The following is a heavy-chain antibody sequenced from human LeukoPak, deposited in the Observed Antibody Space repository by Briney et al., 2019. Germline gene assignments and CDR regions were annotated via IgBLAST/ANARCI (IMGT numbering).Heavy chain of an antibody. CDR2: INHSGST. D-gene: IGHD3-9*01. V-gene: IGHV4-34*01. CDR3: ARGYGHTYYDILTGYYP. CDR1: GGSFSGYY. J-gene: IGHJ5*02. Sequence: SETLSLTCAVYGGSFSGYYWSWIRQPLGKGLEWIGEINHSGSTNYNPSLKSRVTISVDTSKNQFSLKLSSVTAADTAVYYCARGYGHTYYDILTGYYPWGQGTLVTVSS.